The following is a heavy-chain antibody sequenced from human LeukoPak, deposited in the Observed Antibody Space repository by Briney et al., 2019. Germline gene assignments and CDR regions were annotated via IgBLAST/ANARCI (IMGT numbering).Heavy chain of an antibody. V-gene: IGHV4-39*07. D-gene: IGHD4-17*01. CDR3: ARDQAVTDYFDY. CDR1: GGSISSGGYY. Sequence: SETLSLTCTVSGGSISSGGYYWSWIRQPPGKGLEWIGSIYYSGSTYYNPSLKSRLTISVDTSKNQFSLKLSSVTAADTAVYYCARDQAVTDYFDYWGQGTLVTVSS. J-gene: IGHJ4*02. CDR2: IYYSGST.